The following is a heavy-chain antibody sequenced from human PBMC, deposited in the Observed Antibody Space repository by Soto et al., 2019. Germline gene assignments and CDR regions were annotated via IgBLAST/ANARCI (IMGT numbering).Heavy chain of an antibody. Sequence: EVQLVESGGGLVQPGGSLKLSCAASGFIFSGSAIHWVRQASGKGLEWVGRIRSRANNFATSSAASVKGRFTFSRDDSKNTEYLQMNTLKPEDTAVYYCARGQGSAIGDYYYHGMDVWGQGNTVTVSS. CDR2: IRSRANNFAT. V-gene: IGHV3-73*02. CDR3: ARGQGSAIGDYYYHGMDV. CDR1: GFIFSGSA. J-gene: IGHJ6*02. D-gene: IGHD2-2*02.